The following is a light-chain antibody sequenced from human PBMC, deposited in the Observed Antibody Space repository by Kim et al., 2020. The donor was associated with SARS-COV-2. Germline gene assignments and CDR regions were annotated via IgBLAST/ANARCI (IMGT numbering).Light chain of an antibody. CDR2: LNSDGSH. CDR1: SGHSRYA. Sequence: ASGKLTCTLGSGHSRYAIAWHKQQPEKGPRYLMKLNSDGSHSKGDGIPDRFSGSSSGAERYLTISSLQSEDEADYYCQTWGTGIRVFGGGTKLTVL. V-gene: IGLV4-69*01. CDR3: QTWGTGIRV. J-gene: IGLJ3*02.